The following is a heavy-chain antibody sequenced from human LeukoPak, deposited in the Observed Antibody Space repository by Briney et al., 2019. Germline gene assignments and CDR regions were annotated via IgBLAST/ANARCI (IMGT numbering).Heavy chain of an antibody. CDR2: IYYSGNT. V-gene: IGHV4-39*07. J-gene: IGHJ5*02. CDR1: GSSISSSSYY. CDR3: ARDSVPAAIPSSWFDP. D-gene: IGHD2-2*01. Sequence: KPSETLSLTCTVSGSSISSSSYYWGWIRQPPGKGLEWIGSIYYSGNTYYNPSLKSRVTMSVDTSKNQLSLKLSSVTAADTAVYYCARDSVPAAIPSSWFDPGAREPWSPSPQ.